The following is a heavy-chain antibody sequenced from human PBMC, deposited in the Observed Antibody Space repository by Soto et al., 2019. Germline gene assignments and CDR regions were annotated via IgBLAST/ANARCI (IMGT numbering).Heavy chain of an antibody. J-gene: IGHJ4*02. D-gene: IGHD3-10*01. V-gene: IGHV4-34*01. Sequence: SETLSLTCAVYGGSFSGYYWSWIRQPPGKGLEWIGEINHSGSTNYNPSLKSRVTISVDTSKNQFSLKLSSVTAADTAVYYCARGPLALYGSGSYYNKPRRPEFDYWGQGTLVTVSS. CDR2: INHSGST. CDR1: GGSFSGYY. CDR3: ARGPLALYGSGSYYNKPRRPEFDY.